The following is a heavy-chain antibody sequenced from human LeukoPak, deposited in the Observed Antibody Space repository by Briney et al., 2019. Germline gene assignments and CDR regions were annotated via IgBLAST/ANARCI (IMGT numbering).Heavy chain of an antibody. CDR1: GFTFNTYS. CDR3: ARDRIAVAGHDYFDY. J-gene: IGHJ4*02. V-gene: IGHV3-21*01. Sequence: GGSLRLSCAASGFTFNTYSMNWVRQAPGKGLEWVSSISSSSYIYYADSVKGRFTISRDNAKNSLYLQMNSLRAEDTAVYYCARDRIAVAGHDYFDYWGQGTLVTVSS. D-gene: IGHD6-19*01. CDR2: ISSSSYI.